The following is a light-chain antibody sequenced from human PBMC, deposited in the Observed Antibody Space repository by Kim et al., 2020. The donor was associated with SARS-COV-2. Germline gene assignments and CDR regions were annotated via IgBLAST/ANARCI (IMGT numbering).Light chain of an antibody. J-gene: IGKJ4*01. Sequence: ASVGDNGTVTCRASEDITFYFAWVQQPPGKAPKLLVYAAATLHSGVPSRFRGSGSGADFTLTISSLQPDDFATYFCQQVKSYPRNFGGGTKVDIK. CDR1: EDITFY. V-gene: IGKV1-9*01. CDR3: QQVKSYPRN. CDR2: AAA.